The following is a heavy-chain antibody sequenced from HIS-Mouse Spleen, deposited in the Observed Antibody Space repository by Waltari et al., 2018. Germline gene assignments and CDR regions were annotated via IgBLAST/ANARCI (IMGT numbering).Heavy chain of an antibody. CDR3: ARVHNWGLNYFDY. V-gene: IGHV4-59*01. J-gene: IGHJ4*02. CDR2: IYYSGST. D-gene: IGHD7-27*01. CDR1: GGSISSYY. Sequence: QVQLQESGPGLVKPSETLSLTCTVSGGSISSYYWSWIRQPPGKGLEWIGYIYYSGSTNYNPSLKSRVTISVDTSKNQFSLKLSSVTAADTAVYYCARVHNWGLNYFDYWGQGTLVTVSS.